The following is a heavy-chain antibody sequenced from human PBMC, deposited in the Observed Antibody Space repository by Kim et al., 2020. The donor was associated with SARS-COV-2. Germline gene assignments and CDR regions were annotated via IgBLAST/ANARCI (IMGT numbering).Heavy chain of an antibody. CDR1: GGTFSSYA. D-gene: IGHD4-17*01. J-gene: IGHJ3*02. Sequence: SVKVSCKASGGTFSSYAISWVRQAPGQGLEWMGGIIPIFGTANYAQKFQGRVTITADESTSTAYMELSSLRSEDTAVYYCRGGPKRLRIPPELRPHDAFDIWGQGTMVTVSS. CDR3: RGGPKRLRIPPELRPHDAFDI. CDR2: IIPIFGTA. V-gene: IGHV1-69*13.